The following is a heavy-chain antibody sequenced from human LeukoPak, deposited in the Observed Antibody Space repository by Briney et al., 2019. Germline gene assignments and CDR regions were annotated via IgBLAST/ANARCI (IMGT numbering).Heavy chain of an antibody. J-gene: IGHJ4*02. CDR1: GDSINSLDL. CDR2: MYLSGTT. D-gene: IGHD3-22*01. V-gene: IGHV4-4*02. CDR3: AGLVGRYSSGLYYYYFDY. Sequence: SGTLSLTCTVSGDSINSLDLWSWVRQPPGEGLEWIGEMYLSGTTHSNPSVKSRVTISIDKSKNQFFLNLSSVTAADTAVYYCAGLVGRYSSGLYYYYFDYWGQGTLVTVSS.